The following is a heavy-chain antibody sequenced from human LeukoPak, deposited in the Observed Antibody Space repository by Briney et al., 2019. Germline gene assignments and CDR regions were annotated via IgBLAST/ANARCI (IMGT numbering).Heavy chain of an antibody. D-gene: IGHD6-13*01. Sequence: GGSLRLSCAASGFTFSSYEMNWVRQAPGKGLEWVSYISSSGSTIYYADSVKGRFTISRDNAKNSLYLQMNSLRAEDTAVYYCARVWSPPYTSTWPDYFDYWGQGTLVTVSS. CDR1: GFTFSSYE. CDR2: ISSSGSTI. CDR3: ARVWSPPYTSTWPDYFDY. V-gene: IGHV3-48*03. J-gene: IGHJ4*02.